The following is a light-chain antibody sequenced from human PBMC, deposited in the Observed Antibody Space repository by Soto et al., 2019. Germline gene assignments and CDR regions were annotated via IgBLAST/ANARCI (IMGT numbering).Light chain of an antibody. V-gene: IGKV3-11*01. CDR2: DAS. CDR1: QSVSSY. CDR3: QQRSNWPPWT. J-gene: IGKJ1*01. Sequence: EIVLTQSPATLSLSPAERATLSCRASQSVSSYLAWYQQKPGQAPRLLIYDASNRATGIPARFSGSGSGTDFTLTISSLEPEDFAVYYCQQRSNWPPWTFGQG.